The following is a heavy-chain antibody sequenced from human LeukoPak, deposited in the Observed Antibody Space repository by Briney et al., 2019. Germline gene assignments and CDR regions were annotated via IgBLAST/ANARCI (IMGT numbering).Heavy chain of an antibody. J-gene: IGHJ4*02. Sequence: GGSLRLSRAASGSTFSSYAMSWVRQAPGKGLEWVSAISGSGGSTYYADSVKGRFTISRDNSKNTLYLQMNSLRAEDTAVYYCAKGSLEYYDYVWGSYAGFDYWGQGTLVTVSS. V-gene: IGHV3-23*01. CDR2: ISGSGGST. D-gene: IGHD3-16*01. CDR3: AKGSLEYYDYVWGSYAGFDY. CDR1: GSTFSSYA.